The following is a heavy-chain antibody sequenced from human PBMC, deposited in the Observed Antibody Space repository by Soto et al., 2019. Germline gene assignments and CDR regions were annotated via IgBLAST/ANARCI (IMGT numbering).Heavy chain of an antibody. CDR1: GFTFSSYS. CDR3: ARDLYDPTDYFDY. V-gene: IGHV3-48*01. J-gene: IGHJ4*02. Sequence: GGSLRLSCAASGFTFSSYSMNWVRQAPGKGLEWVSYISSSSSTIYYADSVKGRFTISRDNAKNSLYLQMNSLRAEDTAVYYCARDLYDPTDYFDYWGQGTLVTVSS. D-gene: IGHD3-3*01. CDR2: ISSSSSTI.